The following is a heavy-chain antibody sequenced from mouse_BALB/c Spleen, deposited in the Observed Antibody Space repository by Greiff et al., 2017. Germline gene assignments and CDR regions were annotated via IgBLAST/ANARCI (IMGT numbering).Heavy chain of an antibody. V-gene: IGHV5-12-1*01. CDR3: ARHIYGNLYSFDY. J-gene: IGHJ2*01. D-gene: IGHD2-1*01. Sequence: EVQRVESGGGLVKPGGSLKLSCAASGFAFSSYDMSWVRQTPEKRLEWVAYISSGGGSTYYPDTVKGRFTISRDNDKNTLYLQMSSLKSEETAMYYCARHIYGNLYSFDYWGQGTTLTVSS. CDR1: GFAFSSYD. CDR2: ISSGGGST.